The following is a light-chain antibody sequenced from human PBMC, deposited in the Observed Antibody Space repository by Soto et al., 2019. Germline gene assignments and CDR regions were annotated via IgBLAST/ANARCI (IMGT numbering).Light chain of an antibody. J-gene: IGLJ1*01. V-gene: IGLV2-8*01. CDR2: EVT. CDR1: ASDVGVYNY. Sequence: LTHPPSASGSLGQSVTISCTGTASDVGVYNYVSWYQQHPGKAPKLMIYEVTKRPSGVPDRFSGSKSGNTASLTVSGLQAEDEADYYCSSYAGSSTLYVFGTGTKVTVL. CDR3: SSYAGSSTLYV.